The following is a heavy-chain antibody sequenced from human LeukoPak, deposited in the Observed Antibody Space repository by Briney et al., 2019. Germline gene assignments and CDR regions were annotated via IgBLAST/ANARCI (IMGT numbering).Heavy chain of an antibody. CDR3: ANGPHYNILTGFYKVRSHLDY. CDR2: IRYDGSKK. V-gene: IGHV3-30*02. CDR1: GFTFSNYN. D-gene: IGHD3-9*01. Sequence: PGGSLRLSCAASGFTFSNYNMNWVRQAPGKGLEWVAFIRYDGSKKYYADSVKGRFTISRDNSKNTLYLQMNSLRAEDTAMYYCANGPHYNILTGFYKVRSHLDYWCQGTLVTISS. J-gene: IGHJ4*02.